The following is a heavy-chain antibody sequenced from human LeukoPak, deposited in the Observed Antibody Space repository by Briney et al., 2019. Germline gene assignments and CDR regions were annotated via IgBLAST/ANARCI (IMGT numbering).Heavy chain of an antibody. V-gene: IGHV4-59*01. CDR3: ARGERYSGSYYPY. CDR2: IYYSGST. J-gene: IGHJ4*02. Sequence: PSETLSLTCTVSGGSISSYYWSWIRQPPGKGLEWIGYIYYSGSTNYNPFLKSRVTISVDTSKNQFSLKLSSVTAADTAVYYCARGERYSGSYYPYWGQGTLVTVSS. D-gene: IGHD1-26*01. CDR1: GGSISSYY.